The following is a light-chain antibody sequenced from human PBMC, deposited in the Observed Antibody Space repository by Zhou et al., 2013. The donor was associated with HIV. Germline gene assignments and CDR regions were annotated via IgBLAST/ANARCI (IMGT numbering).Light chain of an antibody. CDR1: QSISSY. CDR3: QQYKNYPWT. J-gene: IGKJ1*01. Sequence: DIQMTQSPSSLSASVGDRVTITCRASQSISSYLNWYQQKPGKAPKLLIYAASSLQSGVPSRFSGSGSGTDFTLTISSLQPEDFATYYCQQYKNYPWTFGQGTKVEVK. CDR2: AAS. V-gene: IGKV1-39*01.